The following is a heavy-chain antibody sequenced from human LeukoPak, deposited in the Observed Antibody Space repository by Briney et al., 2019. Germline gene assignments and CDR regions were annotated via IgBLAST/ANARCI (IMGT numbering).Heavy chain of an antibody. J-gene: IGHJ4*02. Sequence: KASETLSLTCTVSGGSISSSSYYWGWIRRPPGKGLEWIGSIYYSGSTYYNPSLKSRVTISVDTSKNQFSLKLSSVTAADTAVYYCARAKYSGYEDVWGQGTLVTVSS. V-gene: IGHV4-39*01. CDR3: ARAKYSGYEDV. D-gene: IGHD5-12*01. CDR1: GGSISSSSYY. CDR2: IYYSGST.